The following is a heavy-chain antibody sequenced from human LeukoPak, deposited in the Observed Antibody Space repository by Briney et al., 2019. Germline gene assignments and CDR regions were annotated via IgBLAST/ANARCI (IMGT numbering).Heavy chain of an antibody. J-gene: IGHJ4*02. CDR2: ISYDGSNK. CDR3: AKSGGDYIGPRYYFDY. CDR1: GFTFSSYG. V-gene: IGHV3-30*18. D-gene: IGHD4-17*01. Sequence: GGSLRLSCAASGFTFSSYGMHWVRQAPGKGLERVAVISYDGSNKYYADSVKGRFTISRDNSKNTLYLQMNSLRAEDTAVYYCAKSGGDYIGPRYYFDYWGQGTLVTVSS.